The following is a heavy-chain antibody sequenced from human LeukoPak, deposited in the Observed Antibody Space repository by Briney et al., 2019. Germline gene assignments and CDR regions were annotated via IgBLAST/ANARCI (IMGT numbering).Heavy chain of an antibody. V-gene: IGHV1-24*01. D-gene: IGHD3-22*01. CDR2: FDPEDGET. CDR3: ARDPYYYDSSGYYRD. CDR1: GYTLTELS. J-gene: IGHJ4*02. Sequence: VASVKVSCKVSGYTLTELSMHWVRQAPGKGLEWMGGFDPEDGETIYAQKFQGRVTMTEDTSTDTAYMELSSLRSEDTAVYYCARDPYYYDSSGYYRDWGQGTLVTVSS.